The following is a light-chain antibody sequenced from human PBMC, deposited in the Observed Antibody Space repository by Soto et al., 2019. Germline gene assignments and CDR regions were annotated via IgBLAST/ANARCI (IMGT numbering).Light chain of an antibody. CDR3: QKYDSAPLT. CDR2: AAS. J-gene: IGKJ4*01. Sequence: DIQMTQSPSSLSASAGDRVTITCRASQSISSYLNWYQQKPGKAPKLLIYAASTLQSGVPSRFSGSGSGTDFTLTISSLQPEDVATYYCQKYDSAPLTFGGGTKVDIK. V-gene: IGKV1-27*01. CDR1: QSISSY.